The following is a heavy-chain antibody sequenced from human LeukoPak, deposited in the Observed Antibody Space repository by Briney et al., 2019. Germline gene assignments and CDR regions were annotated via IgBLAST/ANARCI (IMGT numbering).Heavy chain of an antibody. CDR2: INERGSEK. CDR1: GFTFSRSW. J-gene: IGHJ4*02. D-gene: IGHD6-13*01. CDR3: ARDRAYSTHDY. Sequence: PGGSLRLSCAASGFTFSRSWMTWVRQAPGKGLEWVGNINERGSEKYLVDSVEGRFTIDRDNAKSSLYLQMNSLRAEDTAIYYCARDRAYSTHDYWGQGTLVTVAS. V-gene: IGHV3-7*01.